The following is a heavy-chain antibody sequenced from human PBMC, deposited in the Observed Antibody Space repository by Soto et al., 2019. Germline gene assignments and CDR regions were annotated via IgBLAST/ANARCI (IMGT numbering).Heavy chain of an antibody. D-gene: IGHD3-22*01. Sequence: GGSLRLSSVASGFSFGSYWMHWVRQVPGGGLIWVSRIISDGGSTDYADSVQGRFTTSRDNAKDTLVRQMCSLRAEDTTLYFCATLVVWGISHRWPHWGQGNLV. CDR2: IISDGGST. CDR3: ATLVVWGISHRWPH. CDR1: GFSFGSYW. J-gene: IGHJ4*02. V-gene: IGHV3-74*01.